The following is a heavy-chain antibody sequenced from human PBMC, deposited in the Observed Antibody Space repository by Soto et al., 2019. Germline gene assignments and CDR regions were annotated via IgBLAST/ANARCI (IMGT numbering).Heavy chain of an antibody. CDR3: ARDGITLAGNFDY. Sequence: ASVKVSCKASGYTFTGYYMHWVRQAPGQGLEWMGWISAWNGNTNYAQRLQGRVTMTTDTSTSTAYMELRSLRSDDTAVYYCARDGITLAGNFDYWGQGILVTVSS. D-gene: IGHD6-19*01. CDR1: GYTFTGYY. CDR2: ISAWNGNT. V-gene: IGHV1-18*04. J-gene: IGHJ4*02.